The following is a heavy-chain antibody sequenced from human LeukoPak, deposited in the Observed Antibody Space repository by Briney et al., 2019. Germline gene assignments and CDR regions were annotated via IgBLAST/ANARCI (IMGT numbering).Heavy chain of an antibody. V-gene: IGHV3-48*04. D-gene: IGHD3-22*01. CDR1: GFTFSSYS. CDR3: ARDNYYDSSGEAFDY. Sequence: PGGSLRLSCAASGFTFSSYSVNWVRQAPGKGLEWVSYISSGSSTIYYADSVKGRFTISRDNAKNSLYLQMNSLRAEDTAVYYCARDNYYDSSGEAFDYWGQGTLVTVSS. CDR2: ISSGSSTI. J-gene: IGHJ4*02.